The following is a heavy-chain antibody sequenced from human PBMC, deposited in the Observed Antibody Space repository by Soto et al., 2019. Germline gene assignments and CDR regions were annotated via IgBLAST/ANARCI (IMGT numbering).Heavy chain of an antibody. D-gene: IGHD4-17*01. J-gene: IGHJ6*02. CDR1: GYTFTNYW. CDR2: IYPGDSDT. Sequence: GESLKVSCXGSGYTFTNYWLVWVRQIPGKGLEWMGIIYPGDSDTRYSPSFQGQVTISADRSISTAYLQWSSLKASDTGMYYCARYPTLTDYFFHGMDVWGQGTTVTVSS. V-gene: IGHV5-51*01. CDR3: ARYPTLTDYFFHGMDV.